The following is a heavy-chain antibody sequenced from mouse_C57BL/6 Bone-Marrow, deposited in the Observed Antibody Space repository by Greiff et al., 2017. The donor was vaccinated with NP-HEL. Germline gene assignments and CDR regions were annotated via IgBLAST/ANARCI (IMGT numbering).Heavy chain of an antibody. Sequence: EVQVVESGGGLVKPGGSLKLSCAASGFTFSSYAMSWVRQTPEKRLEWVATISDGGSYTYYPDNVKGRFTISRDNAKNNLYLQMSHLKSEDTALYYCARESYGYYDWFAYWGQGTLVTVSA. CDR1: GFTFSSYA. V-gene: IGHV5-4*01. CDR3: ARESYGYYDWFAY. J-gene: IGHJ3*01. CDR2: ISDGGSYT. D-gene: IGHD2-3*01.